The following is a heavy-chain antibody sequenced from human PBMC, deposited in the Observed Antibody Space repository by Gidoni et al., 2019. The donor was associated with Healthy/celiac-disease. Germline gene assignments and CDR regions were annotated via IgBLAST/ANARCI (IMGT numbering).Heavy chain of an antibody. CDR1: GFTFDDDS. CDR2: ISWDSGIT. J-gene: IGHJ6*02. D-gene: IGHD6-13*01. CDR3: AKDGAVSSWSYGMDV. Sequence: EVQLVESGVVVVQPGGSLRLSCAPSGFTFDDDSLHWVRQDPGKGLGWVSRISWDSGITSYADSVQGRFPISRDHSKDSLYLQMNSLRTEDTALYYCAKDGAVSSWSYGMDVWCQGNTVTVSS. V-gene: IGHV3-43*01.